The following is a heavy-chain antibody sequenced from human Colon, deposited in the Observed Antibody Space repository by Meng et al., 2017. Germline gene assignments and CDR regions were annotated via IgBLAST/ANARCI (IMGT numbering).Heavy chain of an antibody. J-gene: IGHJ4*02. CDR1: GGSISGYY. D-gene: IGHD1-26*01. Sequence: SETLSLTCTVSGGSISGYYWNWIRQPAGKGLEWIGRIYTSGSTNYNPSLKSRVTVSIDTSKNQFSLKLSSVTAADTALYYCVRAGIQSGSYYPLDYWGQGTLVTVSS. CDR2: IYTSGST. V-gene: IGHV4-4*07. CDR3: VRAGIQSGSYYPLDY.